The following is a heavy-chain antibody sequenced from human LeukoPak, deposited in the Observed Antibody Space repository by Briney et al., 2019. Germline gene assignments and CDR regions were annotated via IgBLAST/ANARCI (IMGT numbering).Heavy chain of an antibody. CDR3: AISGGYWAWAH. CDR2: ISGNGGST. J-gene: IGHJ4*02. Sequence: GGSLRLSCAASGFTFSSYAMSWVRQAPGKGLEWVSGISGNGGSTYYAASVKGRFTISRDNSKNTLYLQMNSLRAEDPAVYYCAISGGYWAWAHWGQGTLVTVSS. CDR1: GFTFSSYA. V-gene: IGHV3-23*01. D-gene: IGHD1-26*01.